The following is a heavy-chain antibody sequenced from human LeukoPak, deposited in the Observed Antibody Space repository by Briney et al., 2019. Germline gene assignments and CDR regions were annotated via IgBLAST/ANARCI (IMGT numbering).Heavy chain of an antibody. CDR3: ARAHLSSGRIGYRTLDY. V-gene: IGHV3-48*01. CDR1: GFTFSSYS. Sequence: GGSLRLSCEPSGFTFSSYSMNWVRQAPGGGLEWVSYISIRGDTIYYADSVKGRFTVSRDNVKNSLYLHMNSLRAEDTAVYFCARAHLSSGRIGYRTLDYWGQGTLVTVSS. CDR2: ISIRGDTI. D-gene: IGHD6-25*01. J-gene: IGHJ4*02.